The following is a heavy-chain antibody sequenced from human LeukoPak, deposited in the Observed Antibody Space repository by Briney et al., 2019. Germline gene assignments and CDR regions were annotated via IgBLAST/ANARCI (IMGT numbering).Heavy chain of an antibody. Sequence: ASVKVSCTASGGTFSSYAISWVRQAPGQGLEWMGGIIPIFGTANYALKFQGRVTITADESTSTAYMELSSLRSEDTAVYYCAEGHYYDSSGYADYWGQGTLVTVSS. V-gene: IGHV1-69*13. CDR1: GGTFSSYA. CDR2: IIPIFGTA. D-gene: IGHD3-22*01. CDR3: AEGHYYDSSGYADY. J-gene: IGHJ4*02.